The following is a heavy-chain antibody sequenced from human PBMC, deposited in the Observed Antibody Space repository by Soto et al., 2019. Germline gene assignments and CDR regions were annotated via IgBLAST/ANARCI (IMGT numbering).Heavy chain of an antibody. CDR1: GGSLSDSF. V-gene: IGHV4-34*09. J-gene: IGHJ4*02. CDR2: IHHSGIS. Sequence: PSETLSLTCSVSGGSLSDSFWNWIRQPPGKGLEWIGEIHHSGISNYNPSLKSRVTISVDTSKNQFSLKLSSVTAADTAVYYCARGNYDILTGYYSGYYFDYWGQGTLVTVSS. CDR3: ARGNYDILTGYYSGYYFDY. D-gene: IGHD3-9*01.